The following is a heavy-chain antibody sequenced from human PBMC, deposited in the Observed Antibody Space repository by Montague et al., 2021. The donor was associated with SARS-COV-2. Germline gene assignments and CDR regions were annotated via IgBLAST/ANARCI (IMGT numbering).Heavy chain of an antibody. D-gene: IGHD2-2*01. J-gene: IGHJ3*01. Sequence: SETLSLTCTVSGAFITSHYWSWIRQPPGKGLEWIGNVFSGGNSKYNPPLKSRVTLSVDTSKNQFPLKLTSVTTADTALYYCVRDLYCRSTACIGNAFDVWGQGTMVSVFS. V-gene: IGHV4-59*11. CDR1: GAFITSHY. CDR2: VFSGGNS. CDR3: VRDLYCRSTACIGNAFDV.